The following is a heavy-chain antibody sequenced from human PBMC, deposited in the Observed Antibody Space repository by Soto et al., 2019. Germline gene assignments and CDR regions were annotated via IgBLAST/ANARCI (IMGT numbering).Heavy chain of an antibody. CDR1: GGSISSYY. CDR3: ARGTPSPLIVRSRWGPWFEH. Sequence: PSETLSLTCTVSGGSISSYYWSWVRQPPGKGLEWIGYMYYGGRTNYNPSLKSRVTISVDTSKMQVSLKLSYVTAADTAVYFCARGTPSPLIVRSRWGPWFEHGGQGTLVNVST. CDR2: MYYGGRT. V-gene: IGHV4-59*08. D-gene: IGHD1-26*01. J-gene: IGHJ5*02.